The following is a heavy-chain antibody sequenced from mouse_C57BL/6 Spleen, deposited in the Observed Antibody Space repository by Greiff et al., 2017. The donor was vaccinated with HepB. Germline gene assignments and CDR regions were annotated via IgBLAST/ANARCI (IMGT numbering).Heavy chain of an antibody. CDR2: IYPGDGDT. V-gene: IGHV1-82*01. J-gene: IGHJ4*01. CDR1: GYAFSSSW. Sequence: QVQLQQSGPELVKPGASVKISCKASGYAFSSSWMNWVKQRPGKGLEWIGRIYPGDGDTNYNGKFKGKATLTADKSSSTAYMQLSSLTSEDSAVYFCAREDYSYAMDYWGQGTSVTVSS. CDR3: AREDYSYAMDY. D-gene: IGHD1-1*01.